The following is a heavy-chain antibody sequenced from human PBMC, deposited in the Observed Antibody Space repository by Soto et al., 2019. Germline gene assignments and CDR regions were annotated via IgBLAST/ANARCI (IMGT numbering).Heavy chain of an antibody. CDR1: GYTFTSYA. V-gene: IGHV1-3*01. Sequence: VQLVQSGAEVKKPGASVKVSCKASGYTFTSYAMHWVRQAPGQRLEWMGWINAGNGNTKYSQKFQGRVTITRDTPASTAYMELSSLRSEDTVVYYCARDGLAAAAIDAFDIWGQGTMVTVSS. D-gene: IGHD6-13*01. CDR2: INAGNGNT. CDR3: ARDGLAAAAIDAFDI. J-gene: IGHJ3*02.